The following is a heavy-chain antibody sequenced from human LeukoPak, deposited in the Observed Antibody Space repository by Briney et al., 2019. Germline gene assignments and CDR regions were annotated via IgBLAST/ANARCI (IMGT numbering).Heavy chain of an antibody. Sequence: GESLKISCKASGYSFTTYWIGWVHQLPGEGLEWMGVIFPDDSDTRYSPSFQGQVTISADKSITTAYLQWTSLKASDTAMYYCARQRGGSGSINWLDPWGQGTLVTVSS. V-gene: IGHV5-51*07. CDR3: ARQRGGSGSINWLDP. D-gene: IGHD3-10*01. CDR1: GYSFTTYW. CDR2: IFPDDSDT. J-gene: IGHJ5*02.